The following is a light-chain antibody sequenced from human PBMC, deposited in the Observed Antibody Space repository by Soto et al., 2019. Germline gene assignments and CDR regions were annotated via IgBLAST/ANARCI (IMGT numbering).Light chain of an antibody. J-gene: IGLJ3*02. CDR1: SSNIGAGYH. CDR2: GNS. Sequence: QSALTQPPSVSGAPGQRVTISCTGSSSNIGAGYHVHWYQQLPGTAPKLLIYGNSNRPSGVPDRFSGSKSGTSASLAITGLQVEDEAAYYCQSYDSSPSGSVFGGGTQLTVL. CDR3: QSYDSSPSGSV. V-gene: IGLV1-40*01.